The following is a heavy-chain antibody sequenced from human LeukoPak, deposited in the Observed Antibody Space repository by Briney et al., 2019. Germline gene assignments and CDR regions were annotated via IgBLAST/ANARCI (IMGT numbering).Heavy chain of an antibody. V-gene: IGHV3-74*01. Sequence: GGSLRLSCAASGNSWMHWVRQVPGKGLVWVSHINSDGSWTSYADSVKGRFTISKDNAKNTVYLQMNSLRAEDTAVYYCVSFYETYWGRGTLVTV. CDR2: INSDGSWT. D-gene: IGHD2/OR15-2a*01. J-gene: IGHJ4*02. CDR1: GNSW. CDR3: VSFYETY.